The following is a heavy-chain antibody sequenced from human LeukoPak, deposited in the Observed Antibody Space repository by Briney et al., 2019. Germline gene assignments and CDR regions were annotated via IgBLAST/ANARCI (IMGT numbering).Heavy chain of an antibody. CDR2: IIPIFGTA. CDR3: ARTVVPAALRTWYYGMDV. J-gene: IGHJ6*02. Sequence: SVKVSCKASGGTFSSYAISWVRQAPGQGLEWMGGIIPIFGTANYAQKFQGRVTITADESTSTAYMGLSSLRSEDTAVYYCARTVVPAALRTWYYGMDVWGQGTTVTVSS. V-gene: IGHV1-69*13. D-gene: IGHD2-2*01. CDR1: GGTFSSYA.